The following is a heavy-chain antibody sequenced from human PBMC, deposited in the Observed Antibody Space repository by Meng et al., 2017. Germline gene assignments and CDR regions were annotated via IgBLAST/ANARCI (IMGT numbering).Heavy chain of an antibody. Sequence: HISSMAWGHTHVQATQILTLTCHFSGFPLRTSGGGVGWIRQPPGKALEWLALIYWDDDKRYSPPLKSRLTITKDTSKNQVVLTMTNMDPVDTATYYCAHRRDYYGSGNHFDYWGQGTLVTVSS. D-gene: IGHD3-10*01. CDR3: AHRRDYYGSGNHFDY. CDR1: GFPLRTSGGG. J-gene: IGHJ4*02. CDR2: IYWDDDK. V-gene: IGHV2-5*02.